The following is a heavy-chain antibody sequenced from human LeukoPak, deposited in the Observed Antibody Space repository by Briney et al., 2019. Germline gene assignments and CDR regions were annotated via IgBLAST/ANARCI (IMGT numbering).Heavy chain of an antibody. CDR1: GDSVSNSDVY. Sequence: PSETLSLTCSVSGDSVSNSDVYWGWIRQPPGKGLEWIGSIDYSGSTYYNPSLKSRFTISVDTSQNQFSLQLSSVTAADTAVYYCARGAYDFWSGYYYPGYYYYMDVWGKGTTATVSS. V-gene: IGHV4-39*07. CDR3: ARGAYDFWSGYYYPGYYYYMDV. J-gene: IGHJ6*03. CDR2: IDYSGST. D-gene: IGHD3-3*01.